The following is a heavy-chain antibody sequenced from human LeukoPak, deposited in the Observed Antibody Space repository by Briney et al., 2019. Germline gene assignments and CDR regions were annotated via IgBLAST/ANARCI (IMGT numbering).Heavy chain of an antibody. CDR3: ARRGGSSSRRSPIDY. CDR2: IKQDGSQR. V-gene: IGHV3-7*01. Sequence: PGGPLRLSCTASGFTFSDYWMTWVRQAPGKGPEWVANIKQDGSQRYYVDSVRGRFTISRDNAKNSLFLQMNGLRAEDKAVYYCARRGGSSSRRSPIDYWGQGTLVTVSS. D-gene: IGHD6-6*01. J-gene: IGHJ4*02. CDR1: GFTFSDYW.